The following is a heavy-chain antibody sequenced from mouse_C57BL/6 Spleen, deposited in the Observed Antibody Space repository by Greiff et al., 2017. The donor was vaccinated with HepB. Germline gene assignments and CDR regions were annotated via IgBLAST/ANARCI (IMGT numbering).Heavy chain of an antibody. CDR1: GYTFTSYW. D-gene: IGHD1-1*01. CDR3: ALYYYGSKEAWFAD. Sequence: VQLQQPGAELVKPGASVKLSCKASGYTFTSYWMHWVKQRPGQGLEWIGMIHPNSGSTNYNEKFKSKATLTVDKSSSTAYMQLSSLTSEDSAVYYCALYYYGSKEAWFADWGQGTLVTVSA. V-gene: IGHV1-64*01. CDR2: IHPNSGST. J-gene: IGHJ3*01.